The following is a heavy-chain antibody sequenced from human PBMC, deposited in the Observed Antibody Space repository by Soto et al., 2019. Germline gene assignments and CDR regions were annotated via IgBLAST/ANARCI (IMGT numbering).Heavy chain of an antibody. J-gene: IGHJ5*02. CDR2: IYTSGST. D-gene: IGHD3-22*01. V-gene: IGHV4-61*01. Sequence: PPVTMSLTSPVSDGSVSIGSCYWIWIRQPPGKGLEWIGRIYTSGSTNYNPSLKSRVTMSVDTSKNQFSLKLSSVTAADTAVYYCASEYYDSSGYYPFDPWGQGTLVTVSS. CDR1: DGSVSIGSCY. CDR3: ASEYYDSSGYYPFDP.